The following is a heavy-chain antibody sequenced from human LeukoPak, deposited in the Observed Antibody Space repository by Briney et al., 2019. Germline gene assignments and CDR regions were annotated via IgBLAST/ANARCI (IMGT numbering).Heavy chain of an antibody. J-gene: IGHJ5*02. D-gene: IGHD3-3*01. CDR1: GFTFSTYC. CDR2: IKKDGSKV. CDR3: AIDKPGYDLCFGSRFDP. Sequence: PGGSLSLSCTASGFTFSTYCMSWVRQAPGRGLEWVAHIKKDGSKVNYVDSVKGRFSISRDNARNALYLQMNGLRAEDTAVYFCAIDKPGYDLCFGSRFDPWGQGALVTVSS. V-gene: IGHV3-7*01.